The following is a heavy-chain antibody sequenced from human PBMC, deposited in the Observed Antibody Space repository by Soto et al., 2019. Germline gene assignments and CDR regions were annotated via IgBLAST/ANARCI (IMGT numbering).Heavy chain of an antibody. Sequence: SETLSLTCTVSGGSISSYYWSWIRQPPGKGLEWVGYIYYNGRTNYNPSLESRVTISLDTSKSQFSLKLSSVSAADTAVYYCARDGSGYDFWSGPYFFDYWGPGTLVTVSS. CDR1: GGSISSYY. V-gene: IGHV4-59*01. D-gene: IGHD3-3*01. CDR3: ARDGSGYDFWSGPYFFDY. CDR2: IYYNGRT. J-gene: IGHJ4*02.